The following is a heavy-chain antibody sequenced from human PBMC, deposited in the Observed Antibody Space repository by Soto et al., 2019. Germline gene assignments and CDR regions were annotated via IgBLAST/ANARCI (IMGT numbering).Heavy chain of an antibody. CDR1: GGSISSGDYN. Sequence: SETLSLTCTVSGGSISSGDYNWSWIRQHPGKGLEWIGYIYYSGSTYYNPSLKSRITISVDTSKNQFSLKLSSVTAEDTAVYYCARVGTMIVVVHDGNAFDIWGQGTMVTVSS. D-gene: IGHD3-22*01. V-gene: IGHV4-31*03. CDR2: IYYSGST. CDR3: ARVGTMIVVVHDGNAFDI. J-gene: IGHJ3*02.